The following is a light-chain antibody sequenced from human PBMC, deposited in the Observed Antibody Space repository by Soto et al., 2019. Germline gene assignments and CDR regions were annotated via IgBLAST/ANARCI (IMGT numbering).Light chain of an antibody. J-gene: IGKJ1*01. CDR1: QGIRND. CDR2: AAS. Sequence: QMTQSPSSPSASVGDRVTITCRASQGIRNDLTWYQQKPGKAPKLLIYAASSLQSGVPSRFSGSGSGTEFTLTISSLQPDDFATYYCQQYNSYWTVGQGTKVDIK. CDR3: QQYNSYWT. V-gene: IGKV1-17*01.